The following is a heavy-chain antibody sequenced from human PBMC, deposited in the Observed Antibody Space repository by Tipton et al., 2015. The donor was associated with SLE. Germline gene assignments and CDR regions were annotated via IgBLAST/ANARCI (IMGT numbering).Heavy chain of an antibody. CDR1: RGSISSYY. CDR3: ARHSPIAAAASGSKVNKNVFFDY. CDR2: IYYSGST. D-gene: IGHD6-13*01. Sequence: GLVKPSETLSLTCTVSRGSISSYYWSWIRQPPGKGLEWIGYIYYSGSTNYNPSLKSRVTISVDTSKNQFSLKLSSVTAADTAVYYCARHSPIAAAASGSKVNKNVFFDYWGQGTLVTVSS. V-gene: IGHV4-59*08. J-gene: IGHJ4*02.